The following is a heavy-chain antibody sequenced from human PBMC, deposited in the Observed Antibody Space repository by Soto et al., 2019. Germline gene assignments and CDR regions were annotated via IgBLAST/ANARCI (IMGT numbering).Heavy chain of an antibody. J-gene: IGHJ6*02. CDR2: IDYSGST. D-gene: IGHD3-9*01. CDR1: GGSISGGDYY. CDR3: ARRAGDYGPYGMDV. V-gene: IGHV4-30-4*01. Sequence: PSETLSLTCTVSGGSISGGDYYWIWIRQPPGKGLEWIGYIDYSGSTFNNPSLKSRLTLSIDTSKNQFSLKLSSVTAADSAVYYCARRAGDYGPYGMDVWGQGTTVTVSS.